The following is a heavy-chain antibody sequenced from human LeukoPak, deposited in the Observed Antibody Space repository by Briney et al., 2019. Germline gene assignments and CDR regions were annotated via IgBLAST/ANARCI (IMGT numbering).Heavy chain of an antibody. V-gene: IGHV4-39*07. J-gene: IGHJ4*02. CDR2: ISYSGST. D-gene: IGHD1-26*01. CDR3: ARDSGSYSFDY. CDR1: GGSISSDSYY. Sequence: SETLSLTCTVSGGSISSDSYYWGWIRQPPGKGLEWIGSISYSGSTYYNPSLKSRVSISVATSKNQFSLKLSSVTAADTAVYYCARDSGSYSFDYWGQGTLVTVSS.